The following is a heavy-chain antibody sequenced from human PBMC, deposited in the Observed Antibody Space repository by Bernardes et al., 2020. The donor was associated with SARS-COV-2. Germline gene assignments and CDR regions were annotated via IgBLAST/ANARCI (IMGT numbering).Heavy chain of an antibody. J-gene: IGHJ3*02. V-gene: IGHV1-18*01. CDR2: ISAYNGNT. D-gene: IGHD2-2*01. CDR3: ARDDPQDIVVVPAANAFDI. CDR1: GYTFPSYG. Sequence: ASVQVSCKASGYTFPSYGISWVRQAPGQGLEWMGWISAYNGNTTYAQKLQGRVTMTTDTSTNTAYMELRSLRSDDTAVYYCARDDPQDIVVVPAANAFDIWGQGTMV.